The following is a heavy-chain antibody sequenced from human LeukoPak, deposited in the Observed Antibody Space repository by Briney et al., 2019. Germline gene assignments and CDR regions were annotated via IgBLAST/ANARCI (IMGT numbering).Heavy chain of an antibody. CDR1: GFTFSSYG. CDR3: AKGPTFTMNN. J-gene: IGHJ4*02. CDR2: ISYDGSNK. V-gene: IGHV3-30*18. D-gene: IGHD3-22*01. Sequence: PGGSLRLSCAASGFTFSSYGMHWVRQAAGKGLEWVAVISYDGSNKYYADSVKGRFTISRDNSKNTLYLQMNSLRAEDTAVYYCAKGPTFTMNNWGQGTLVTVSS.